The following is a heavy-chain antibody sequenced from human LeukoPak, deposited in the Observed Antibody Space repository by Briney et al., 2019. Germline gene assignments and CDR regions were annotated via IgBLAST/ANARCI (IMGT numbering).Heavy chain of an antibody. Sequence: GGSLRLSCTASGFTFSSYAMSWVRQAPGKGLEWVANIKVDGSEKYYVDSVKDRFTISRDNAKNSMYLEMKSLRAEDTAVYYCARGGGFPDYWGQGTLVTVSS. CDR1: GFTFSSYA. J-gene: IGHJ4*02. CDR2: IKVDGSEK. D-gene: IGHD3-10*01. V-gene: IGHV3-7*01. CDR3: ARGGGFPDY.